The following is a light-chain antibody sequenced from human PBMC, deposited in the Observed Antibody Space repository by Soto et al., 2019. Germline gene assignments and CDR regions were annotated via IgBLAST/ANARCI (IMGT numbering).Light chain of an antibody. CDR1: QSFNSIY. J-gene: IGKJ1*01. V-gene: IGKV3D-15*01. CDR3: QQYNNWPPWT. CDR2: GAS. Sequence: EIVLTQSPGTLSLSPGERATLSCRASQSFNSIYLAWYQQKPGQAPRLLIYGASSRATGIPARFSGSGSGTEFTLTISSLQSEDFAVYYCQQYNNWPPWTFGQGTKVE.